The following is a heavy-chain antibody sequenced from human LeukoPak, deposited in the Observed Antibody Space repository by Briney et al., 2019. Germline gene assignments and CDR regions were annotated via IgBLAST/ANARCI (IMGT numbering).Heavy chain of an antibody. D-gene: IGHD3-10*01. CDR2: INQAGSEN. J-gene: IGHJ4*02. V-gene: IGHV3-7*01. CDR3: ARFGDVAAVDV. Sequence: GGSPRLSCAASGFSFSAYWMTWVRQAPGTGLEWVANINQAGSENYYVDPVKGRFSISRDNAKNLVYLEMNSLRAEDTAVYHCARFGDVAAVDVWGQGTPVTVSS. CDR1: GFSFSAYW.